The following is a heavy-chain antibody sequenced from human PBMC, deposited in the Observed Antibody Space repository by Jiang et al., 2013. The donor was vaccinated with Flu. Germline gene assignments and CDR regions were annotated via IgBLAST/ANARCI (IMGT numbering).Heavy chain of an antibody. J-gene: IGHJ4*02. Sequence: VKVSCKVSGYTLTELSMHWVRQAPGKGLEWMGGFDPEDGETIYAQKFQGRVTMTEDTSTDTAYMELSSLRSEDTAVYYCATTLYYDYIWGSYRPLSGLDYWGQGTLVTVSS. D-gene: IGHD3-16*02. CDR3: ATTLYYDYIWGSYRPLSGLDY. CDR2: FDPEDGET. CDR1: GYTLTELS. V-gene: IGHV1-24*01.